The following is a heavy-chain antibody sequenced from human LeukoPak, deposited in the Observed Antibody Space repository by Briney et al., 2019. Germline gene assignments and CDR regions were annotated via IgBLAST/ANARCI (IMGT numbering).Heavy chain of an antibody. V-gene: IGHV4-39*01. D-gene: IGHD5-12*01. J-gene: IGHJ6*02. Sequence: SETLSLTCTVSGGSISTSSYYWGWIRQPPGKGLEWIGSFYSGSIYYNPSLQSRTTISEDRAKNQFSLKLSSVTAADTALYYCHGEKWIHGMDVWGQGTTVTVSS. CDR1: GGSISTSSYY. CDR3: HGEKWIHGMDV. CDR2: FYSGSI.